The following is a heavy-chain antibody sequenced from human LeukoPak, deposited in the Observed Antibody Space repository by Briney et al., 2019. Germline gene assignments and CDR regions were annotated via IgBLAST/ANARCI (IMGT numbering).Heavy chain of an antibody. J-gene: IGHJ4*02. CDR3: ARGVVIAPQTFDY. D-gene: IGHD2-21*01. CDR2: IYYSGST. Sequence: PSETLSLTCTVSGDSISSYYWSWIRQPPGKGLEWIGYIYYSGSTNYNPSLKGRVTISVDTSKNQFSLKLSSVTAADTAVYYCARGVVIAPQTFDYWGQGTLVTVSS. V-gene: IGHV4-59*01. CDR1: GDSISSYY.